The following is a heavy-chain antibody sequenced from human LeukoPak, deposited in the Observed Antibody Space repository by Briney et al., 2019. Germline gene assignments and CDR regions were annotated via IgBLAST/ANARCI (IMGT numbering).Heavy chain of an antibody. D-gene: IGHD5-24*01. CDR1: GFTFSSYE. CDR2: ISSNGGST. J-gene: IGHJ3*02. CDR3: ARPQGDGYNWMGNAFDI. V-gene: IGHV3-64*01. Sequence: GGSLRLSCAASGFTFSSYEMNWVRQAPGKGLEYVSAISSNGGSTYYANSVKGRFTISRDNSKNTLYLQMGSLRAEDMAVYYCARPQGDGYNWMGNAFDIWGQGTMVTVSS.